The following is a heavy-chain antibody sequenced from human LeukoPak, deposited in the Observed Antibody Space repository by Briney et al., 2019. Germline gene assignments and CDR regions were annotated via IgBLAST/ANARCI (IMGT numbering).Heavy chain of an antibody. CDR3: ARDMNSYYYYYGMDV. CDR2: IYSGGST. D-gene: IGHD3-16*01. CDR1: GFTVSSNY. J-gene: IGHJ6*02. Sequence: QPGGSLRLSCAASGFTVSSNYMSWVRQAPGKGLEWASVIYSGGSTYYADSVKGRFTISRDNSKNTLYLQMNSLRAEDTAVYYCARDMNSYYYYYGMDVWGQGTTVTVSS. V-gene: IGHV3-53*01.